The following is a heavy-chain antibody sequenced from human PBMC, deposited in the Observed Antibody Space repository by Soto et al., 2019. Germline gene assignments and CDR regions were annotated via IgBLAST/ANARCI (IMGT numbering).Heavy chain of an antibody. CDR2: INHSGST. CDR3: ARAPYDSSGYPKPNWFDP. D-gene: IGHD3-22*01. J-gene: IGHJ5*02. CDR1: SGSISSSNW. V-gene: IGHV4-4*02. Sequence: SETLSLTCAVSSGSISSSNWWSWVRQPPGKGLEWIGEINHSGSTNYNPSLKSRVTISVDTSKNQFSLKLSSVTAADTAVYYCARAPYDSSGYPKPNWFDPWGQGTLVTVSS.